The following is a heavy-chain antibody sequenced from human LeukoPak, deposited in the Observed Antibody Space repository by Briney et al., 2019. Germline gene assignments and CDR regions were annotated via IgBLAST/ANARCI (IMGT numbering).Heavy chain of an antibody. CDR1: GYTFTSYA. D-gene: IGHD1-26*01. CDR3: ARDEVVGALGYYYYYGMDV. J-gene: IGHJ6*02. V-gene: IGHV7-4-1*02. CDR2: INTNTGNP. Sequence: GASVKVSCKASGYTFTSYAMNWVRQAPGQGLEWMGWINTNTGNPTYAQGFTGRFVFSLDTSVSTAYLQISSLKAEDTAVYYCARDEVVGALGYYYYYGMDVWGQGTTVTVSS.